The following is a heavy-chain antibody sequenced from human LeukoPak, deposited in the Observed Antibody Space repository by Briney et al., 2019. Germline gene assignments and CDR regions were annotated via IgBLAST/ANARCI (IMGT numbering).Heavy chain of an antibody. J-gene: IGHJ5*01. Sequence: SETLSLTCTVSGDSMNSFTYFWTWIRQHPGKGLEWIGYVFYSGATYPNPSLKRRLTMSSDTPNNQFSLHLTSVTAAATAAYYCARGGRGYSYGLDSWGQGIPVTVSS. CDR1: GDSMNSFTYF. D-gene: IGHD5-18*01. CDR3: ARGGRGYSYGLDS. V-gene: IGHV4-31*03. CDR2: VFYSGAT.